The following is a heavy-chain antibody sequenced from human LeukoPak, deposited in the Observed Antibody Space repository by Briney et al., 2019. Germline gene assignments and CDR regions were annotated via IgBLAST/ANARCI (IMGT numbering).Heavy chain of an antibody. CDR2: ISGSGGST. Sequence: GGSLRLSCATSGFTYSSCVMAWVRQAPGKGLEWVSSISGSGGSTYYADSVKGRFTISRDNSMNTLYLQMNSLTAEDTAVYYCAKRHCISTHCYAFDYWGQGTLVTVSS. J-gene: IGHJ4*02. D-gene: IGHD2-2*01. CDR1: GFTYSSCV. V-gene: IGHV3-23*01. CDR3: AKRHCISTHCYAFDY.